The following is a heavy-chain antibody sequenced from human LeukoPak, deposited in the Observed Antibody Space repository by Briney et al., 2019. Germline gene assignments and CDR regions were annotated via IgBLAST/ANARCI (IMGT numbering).Heavy chain of an antibody. J-gene: IGHJ6*02. CDR3: ARDMSGMDV. V-gene: IGHV4-59*01. D-gene: IGHD3-10*02. CDR1: GGSISSYY. Sequence: PSETLSLTCTVSGGSISSYYWNWIRQPPGKGLEWIGYMCYSGSTNYNPSLKSRVTISVDTSKNQFSLKLSSVTAADTAVYYCARDMSGMDVWGRGTTVTVSS. CDR2: MCYSGST.